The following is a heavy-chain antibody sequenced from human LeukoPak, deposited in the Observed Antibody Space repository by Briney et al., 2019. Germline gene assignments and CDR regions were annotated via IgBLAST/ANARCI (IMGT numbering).Heavy chain of an antibody. Sequence: ASVKVSCKASGYTFTSYDINWVRQATGQGLEWMGWMNPNSGNTGYAQKFQGRVTMTRNTSISTAYMELSSLRSEDTAVYYCAREGLMGTEFYYYYYGMDVWGQGTTVTVSS. CDR3: AREGLMGTEFYYYYYGMDV. D-gene: IGHD1-1*01. J-gene: IGHJ6*02. V-gene: IGHV1-8*01. CDR2: MNPNSGNT. CDR1: GYTFTSYD.